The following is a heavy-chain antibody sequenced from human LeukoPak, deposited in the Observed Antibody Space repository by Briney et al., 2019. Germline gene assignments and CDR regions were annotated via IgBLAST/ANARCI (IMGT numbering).Heavy chain of an antibody. CDR3: ARGQQLVWRSGQKGNYNWFDP. J-gene: IGHJ5*02. Sequence: GSLRLSCAASGFTFSSYAMSWVRQPPGKGLEWIGEINHSGSTNYNPSLKSRVTISVDTSKNQFSLKLSSVTAADTAVYYCARGQQLVWRSGQKGNYNWFDPWGQGTLVTVSS. V-gene: IGHV4-34*01. CDR2: INHSGST. CDR1: GFTFSSYA. D-gene: IGHD6-13*01.